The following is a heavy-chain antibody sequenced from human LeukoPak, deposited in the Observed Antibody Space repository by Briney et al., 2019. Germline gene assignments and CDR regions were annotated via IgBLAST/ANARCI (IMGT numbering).Heavy chain of an antibody. Sequence: PGESLRLSCAASGFTFSSYAMSWVRQAPDRGLQWVSSISGSGGITHYADSVKGRFTISRDNSKNTLYLEMNGLRTEDTAVYFCAKDIAARPRWFDPWGQGTLVAVSS. CDR3: AKDIAARPRWFDP. J-gene: IGHJ5*02. CDR1: GFTFSSYA. CDR2: ISGSGGIT. V-gene: IGHV3-23*01. D-gene: IGHD6-6*01.